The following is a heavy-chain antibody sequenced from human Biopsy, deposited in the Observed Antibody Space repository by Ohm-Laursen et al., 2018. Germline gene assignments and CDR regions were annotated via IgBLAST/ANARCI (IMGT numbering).Heavy chain of an antibody. D-gene: IGHD4-17*01. Sequence: ASVKVSCKASGYTFTGYHVHWVRQAPGQGLEWMGWINTYSGNTNYGKKFHDRVIMTSDTSTSTAYLEHRSLRSDDTAVYYCARDYYPYVDYLKDVPLCDSWGQGTLVIVSS. V-gene: IGHV1-18*04. CDR2: INTYSGNT. CDR3: ARDYYPYVDYLKDVPLCDS. CDR1: GYTFTGYH. J-gene: IGHJ4*02.